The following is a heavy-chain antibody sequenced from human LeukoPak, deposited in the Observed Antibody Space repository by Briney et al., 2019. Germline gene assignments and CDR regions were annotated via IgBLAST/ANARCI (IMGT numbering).Heavy chain of an antibody. CDR1: GFTFSSYA. D-gene: IGHD3-10*01. V-gene: IGHV3-64*01. CDR2: ITSNGGRT. Sequence: GGSLRLSCAASGFTFSSYAMHWVRQAPGKGLEYVSTITSNGGRTYYANSVKGRFTISRDNSKSTLYLHMGSLRPEDMGAYFRARSRGLDLQYYYYMDVWGKGTTVTVSS. CDR3: ARSRGLDLQYYYYMDV. J-gene: IGHJ6*03.